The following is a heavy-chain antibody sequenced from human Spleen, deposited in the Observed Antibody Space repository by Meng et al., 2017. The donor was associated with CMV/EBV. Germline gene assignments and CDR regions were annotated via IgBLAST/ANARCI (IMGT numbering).Heavy chain of an antibody. D-gene: IGHD3-22*01. Sequence: SGYTLTSYDINWVRQATGQGLEWMGWMNPNSGKKGYAQRFQGRVTITRNTSISTAYMELSSLRSEDTAVYYCARGGYSSGYYDPFDYWGQGTLVTVSS. CDR1: GYTLTSYD. CDR2: MNPNSGKK. V-gene: IGHV1-8*03. CDR3: ARGGYSSGYYDPFDY. J-gene: IGHJ4*02.